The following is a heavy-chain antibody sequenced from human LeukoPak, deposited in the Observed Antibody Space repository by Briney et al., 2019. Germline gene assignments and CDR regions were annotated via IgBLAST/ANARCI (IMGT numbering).Heavy chain of an antibody. CDR2: ISAYNGNT. CDR3: ARESRGYCSSTSCLHDAFDI. Sequence: GASVKVSCKASGYTFTSYGISWVRQAPGQGLEWMGWISAYNGNTNYAQKLQGRVTMTTDTSTSTAYMELRSLRSDDTAVYYCARESRGYCSSTSCLHDAFDIWGQGTMVTVSS. CDR1: GYTFTSYG. J-gene: IGHJ3*02. V-gene: IGHV1-18*01. D-gene: IGHD2-2*03.